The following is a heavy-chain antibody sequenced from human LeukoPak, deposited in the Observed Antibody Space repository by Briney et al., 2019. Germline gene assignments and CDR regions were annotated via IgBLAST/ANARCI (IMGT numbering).Heavy chain of an antibody. D-gene: IGHD3-22*01. Sequence: GGSLRLSCAASGFTFSDYYMSWIRQAPGKGLEWVSAISGSGGSTYYADSVKGRFTISRGNSKNTLYVQMNSLRAEDTAVYYCAKELYYYDSSGPSWGQGTLVTVSS. V-gene: IGHV3-23*01. J-gene: IGHJ1*01. CDR1: GFTFSDYY. CDR3: AKELYYYDSSGPS. CDR2: ISGSGGST.